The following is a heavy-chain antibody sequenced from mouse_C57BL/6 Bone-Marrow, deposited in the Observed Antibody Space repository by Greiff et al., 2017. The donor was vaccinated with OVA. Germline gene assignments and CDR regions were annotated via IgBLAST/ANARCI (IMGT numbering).Heavy chain of an antibody. V-gene: IGHV10-1*01. D-gene: IGHD2-4*01. CDR3: VRIGDDYDY. J-gene: IGHJ2*01. CDR2: IRSKSNNYAT. Sequence: EVHLVESGGGLVQPKGSLKLSCAASGFSFNTYAMNWVRQAPGKGLEWVARIRSKSNNYATYYADSVKDRFTISRDDSESMLYLQMNNLKTEDTAMYYCVRIGDDYDYWGQGTTLTVSS. CDR1: GFSFNTYA.